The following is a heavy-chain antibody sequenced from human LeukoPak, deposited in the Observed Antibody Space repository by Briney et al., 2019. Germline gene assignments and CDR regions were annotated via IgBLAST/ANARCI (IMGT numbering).Heavy chain of an antibody. V-gene: IGHV4-39*01. CDR3: ARHLTVVVAVFDY. CDR2: IYYSGST. J-gene: IGHJ4*02. CDR1: GGSISSSSYY. D-gene: IGHD2-15*01. Sequence: SETLSLTCTVSGGSISSSSYYWGWIRQPPGKGLEWIGSIYYSGSTYYNPSLKSRVTISVDASKNQFSLKLSSVTAADTAVYYCARHLTVVVAVFDYWGQGTLVTVSS.